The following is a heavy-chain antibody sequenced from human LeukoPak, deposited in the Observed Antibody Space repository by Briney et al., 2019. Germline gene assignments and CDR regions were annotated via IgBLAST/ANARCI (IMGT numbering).Heavy chain of an antibody. Sequence: ASVKVSCKASGYTFSGYYLHWVRQAPGQGLEWMGWINPNSGGTNSAQKFQGRVTMTRDTSISTAYMELSRLRSDDTAVYYCARESVVVTATHDWYFDLWGRGTLVTVSS. J-gene: IGHJ2*01. CDR3: ARESVVVTATHDWYFDL. CDR2: INPNSGGT. D-gene: IGHD2-21*02. V-gene: IGHV1-2*02. CDR1: GYTFSGYY.